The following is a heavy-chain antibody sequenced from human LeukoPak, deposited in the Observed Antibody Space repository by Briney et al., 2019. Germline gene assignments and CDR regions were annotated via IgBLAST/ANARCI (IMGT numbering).Heavy chain of an antibody. Sequence: SETLSLTCTVSGGSISSYYWSRIRQPPGKGLESIGYIYYSGSTNYNPSLKSRVTISVDTSKNQFSLKLSSVTAADTAVYYCARTDSSSWYYFDYWGQGTLVTVSS. CDR1: GGSISSYY. V-gene: IGHV4-59*01. CDR2: IYYSGST. D-gene: IGHD6-13*01. J-gene: IGHJ4*02. CDR3: ARTDSSSWYYFDY.